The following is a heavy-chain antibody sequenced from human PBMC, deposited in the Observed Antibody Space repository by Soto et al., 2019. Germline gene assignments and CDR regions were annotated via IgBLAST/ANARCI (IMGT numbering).Heavy chain of an antibody. CDR2: IYYSGST. V-gene: IGHV4-39*01. CDR3: ARQYRIAAAPPAGY. J-gene: IGHJ4*02. CDR1: GGSISSSSYY. Sequence: SETLSLTCTVSGGSISSSSYYWGWIRQPPGKGLEWIGSIYYSGSTYYNPSLKSRVTISVDTSKNQFSLKLSSVTAADTAVYYCARQYRIAAAPPAGYWGQGTLVTVSS. D-gene: IGHD6-13*01.